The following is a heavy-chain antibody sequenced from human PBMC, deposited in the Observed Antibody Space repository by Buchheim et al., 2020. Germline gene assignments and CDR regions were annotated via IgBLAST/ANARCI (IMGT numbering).Heavy chain of an antibody. CDR2: ISYDGSNK. V-gene: IGHV3-30*18. J-gene: IGHJ4*02. D-gene: IGHD5-18*01. CDR3: ANMYSYGKY. CDR1: GFTFNSYG. Sequence: QVQLVESGGGVVQPGRSLRLSCAASGFTFNSYGMHWVRQAPGKGLEWVAVISYDGSNKYYADSVKGRFTISRDNSKNTLYLQMNSLRAEDTAVYYCANMYSYGKYWGQGTL.